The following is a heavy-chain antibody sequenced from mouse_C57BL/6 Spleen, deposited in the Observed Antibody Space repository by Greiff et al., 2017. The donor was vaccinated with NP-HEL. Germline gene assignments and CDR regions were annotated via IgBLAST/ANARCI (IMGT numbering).Heavy chain of an antibody. J-gene: IGHJ2*01. CDR1: GYTFTSYG. CDR3: ARLGTTVVATTPFDY. D-gene: IGHD1-1*01. V-gene: IGHV1-81*01. Sequence: QVHVKQSGAELARPGASVKLSCKASGYTFTSYGISWVKQRTGQGLEWIGEIYPRSGNTYYNEKFKGKATLTADKSSSTAYMELRSLTSEDSAVYFCARLGTTVVATTPFDYWGQGTTLTVSS. CDR2: IYPRSGNT.